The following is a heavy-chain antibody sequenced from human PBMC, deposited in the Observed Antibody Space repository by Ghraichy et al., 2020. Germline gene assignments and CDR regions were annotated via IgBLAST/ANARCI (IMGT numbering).Heavy chain of an antibody. J-gene: IGHJ4*02. CDR2: IYVGGYT. V-gene: IGHV3-66*01. CDR1: GFTVSSTY. D-gene: IGHD3-16*01. Sequence: GGSLRLSCAASGFTVSSTYTTWVRQAPGKALEWISIIYVGGYTFYADSVKGRFTFSKDDSTNTLYLQMNSLRDEDTALYYCARGGYTGGDYASWYFDYWGQGIRVTVSS. CDR3: ARGGYTGGDYASWYFDY.